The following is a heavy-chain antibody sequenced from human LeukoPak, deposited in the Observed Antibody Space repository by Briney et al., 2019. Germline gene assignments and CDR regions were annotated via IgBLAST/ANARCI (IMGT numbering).Heavy chain of an antibody. Sequence: ASVKVSCKASGYTFTSYGISWVRQATGQGLEWMGWMNPNSGNTGYAQKFQGRVTITRNTSISTAYMELSSLRSEDTAVYYCALRLGREDAFDIWGQGTMVTVSS. J-gene: IGHJ3*02. CDR3: ALRLGREDAFDI. D-gene: IGHD2-15*01. V-gene: IGHV1-8*03. CDR2: MNPNSGNT. CDR1: GYTFTSYG.